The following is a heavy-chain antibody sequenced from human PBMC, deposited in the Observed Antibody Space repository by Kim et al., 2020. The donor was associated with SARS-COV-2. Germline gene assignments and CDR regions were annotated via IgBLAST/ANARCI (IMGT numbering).Heavy chain of an antibody. J-gene: IGHJ6*02. Sequence: GGSLRLSCAASGFTVSSNYMSWVRQAPGKGLEWVSVIYSGGSTYYADSVKGRFTISRDTSKNTLYLQMNSLRAEDTAVYYCLAIVRGVDYGMDVWGQGTTVTVSS. D-gene: IGHD3-10*01. CDR3: LAIVRGVDYGMDV. CDR1: GFTVSSNY. CDR2: IYSGGST. V-gene: IGHV3-66*01.